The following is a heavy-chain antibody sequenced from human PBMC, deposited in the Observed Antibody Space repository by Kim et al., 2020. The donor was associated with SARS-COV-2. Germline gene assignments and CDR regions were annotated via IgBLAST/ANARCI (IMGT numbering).Heavy chain of an antibody. CDR1: GYTFTSYY. D-gene: IGHD5-12*01. CDR2: INPSGGST. Sequence: ASVKVSCKASGYTFTSYYMHWVRQAPGQGLEWMGIINPSGGSTSYAQKFQGRVTMTRDTSTSTVYMELSSLRSEDTAVYYCARELRGYSGYDPGADAFDIWGQGTMVTVSS. J-gene: IGHJ3*02. V-gene: IGHV1-46*01. CDR3: ARELRGYSGYDPGADAFDI.